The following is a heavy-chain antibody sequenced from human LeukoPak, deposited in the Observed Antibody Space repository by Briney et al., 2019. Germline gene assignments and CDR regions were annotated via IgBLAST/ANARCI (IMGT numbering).Heavy chain of an antibody. D-gene: IGHD3-10*01. CDR2: IYSGNSDT. J-gene: IGHJ4*02. CDR1: GYGSTNYW. CDR3: ARAIPGTYYFDY. V-gene: IGHV5-51*01. Sequence: GESLQISCKGSGYGSTNYWFGWVRQLPGKGLEWMGLIYSGNSDTRYSPSFQGQVTVSADKSINTVYLQWSSLKASDSAIYFCARAIPGTYYFDYWGQGTLVAVSS.